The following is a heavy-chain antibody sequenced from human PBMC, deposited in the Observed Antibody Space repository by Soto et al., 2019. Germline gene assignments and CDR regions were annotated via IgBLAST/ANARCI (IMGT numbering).Heavy chain of an antibody. D-gene: IGHD3-10*01. CDR3: AKKVNSGSGSQFFDY. Sequence: EVQLLESGGGLVQPGGSLRLSCAASGFTFSSYSMSWVRQAPGKGREWVSGFRSGGDDDTTYYADSVRGRFTISRDNSKNTLFLQMNSLRAEDTAISYCAKKVNSGSGSQFFDYWGQGTLVTVSS. V-gene: IGHV3-23*01. J-gene: IGHJ4*02. CDR1: GFTFSSYS. CDR2: SGGDDDTT.